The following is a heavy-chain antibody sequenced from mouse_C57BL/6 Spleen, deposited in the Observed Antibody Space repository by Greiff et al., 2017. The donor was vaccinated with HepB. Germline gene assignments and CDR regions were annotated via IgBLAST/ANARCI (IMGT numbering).Heavy chain of an antibody. CDR2: IDPSDSYT. CDR3: ARYSSGYFAY. J-gene: IGHJ3*01. Sequence: QVQLQQPGAELVRPGTSVKLSCKASGYTFTSYWMHWVKQRPGQGLEWIGVIDPSDSYTNYNQKFKGKATLTVDTSSSTAYMQLSSLTSEDSAVYYCARYSSGYFAYWGQGTLVTVSA. V-gene: IGHV1-59*01. CDR1: GYTFTSYW. D-gene: IGHD3-2*02.